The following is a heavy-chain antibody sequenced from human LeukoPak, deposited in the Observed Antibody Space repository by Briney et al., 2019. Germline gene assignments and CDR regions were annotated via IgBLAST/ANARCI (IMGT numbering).Heavy chain of an antibody. Sequence: GGSLRLSCAASGFIFSTYSMNWVRQAPGKGLEWVSSISSSTSYIYYADSVKGRFTISRDNAKNSLYLQMNSLRPEDTAVYYCANDRLYDSSGYFDYWGQGTLVTVSS. CDR2: ISSSTSYI. CDR3: ANDRLYDSSGYFDY. CDR1: GFIFSTYS. V-gene: IGHV3-21*01. J-gene: IGHJ4*02. D-gene: IGHD3-22*01.